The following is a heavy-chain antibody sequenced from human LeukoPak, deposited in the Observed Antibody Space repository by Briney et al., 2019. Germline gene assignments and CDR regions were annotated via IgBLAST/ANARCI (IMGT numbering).Heavy chain of an antibody. J-gene: IGHJ3*02. CDR2: ISDDGSNK. CDR1: GFTFSRYA. V-gene: IGHV3-30*04. D-gene: IGHD3-10*01. Sequence: GGSLRLSCAASGFTFSRYAMHWVRQAPGEGLEWVAVISDDGSNKYYVDSVKGRFTISRDNSKNTLYLQMNSLRVEDTAVYYCAREEEEGKTDAFDIWGQGTMVTVSS. CDR3: AREEEEGKTDAFDI.